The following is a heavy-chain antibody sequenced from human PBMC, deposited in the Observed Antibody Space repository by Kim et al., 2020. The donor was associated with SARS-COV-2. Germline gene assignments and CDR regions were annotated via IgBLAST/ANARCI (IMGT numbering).Heavy chain of an antibody. CDR3: ARLRVRGGDYYYYGRDV. CDR2: IYYSGST. CDR1: GGSISSYY. Sequence: SETLSLTRTVSGGSISSYYWSWIRQPPVKGLEWIGYIYYSGSTNYNPSLKSRVTISVDTSKNQFSLKLSSVTAADTAVYYCARLRVRGGDYYYYGRDVWGQGTTVTVSS. D-gene: IGHD3-10*01. V-gene: IGHV4-59*01. J-gene: IGHJ6*02.